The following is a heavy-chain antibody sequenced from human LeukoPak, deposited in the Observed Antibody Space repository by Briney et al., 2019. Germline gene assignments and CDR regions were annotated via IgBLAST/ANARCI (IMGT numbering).Heavy chain of an antibody. Sequence: PSETLSLTCTVSGGSISSYYWSWIRQPPGKGLEWIGYVYYSGNTNYNPSLRSRVTMSVDTSKNQFSLKLSSVTAADTAVYYCARADYSNYEGFDYWGQGTLVTVSS. CDR1: GGSISSYY. CDR2: VYYSGNT. J-gene: IGHJ4*02. V-gene: IGHV4-59*01. CDR3: ARADYSNYEGFDY. D-gene: IGHD4-11*01.